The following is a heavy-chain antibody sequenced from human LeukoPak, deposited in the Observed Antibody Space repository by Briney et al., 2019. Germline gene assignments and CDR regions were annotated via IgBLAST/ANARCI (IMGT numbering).Heavy chain of an antibody. CDR1: GYTFTSYG. D-gene: IGHD3-22*01. V-gene: IGHV1-18*01. CDR3: ARWSNYYDSSGFFDY. J-gene: IGHJ4*02. CDR2: ISAYNGNT. Sequence: GPSVTLSCKASGYTFTSYGISWVRQAPGQGLEWMGWISAYNGNTNYAQKLQGRVTLTTDTSTSTAYMELRSLRSDDTAVYYCARWSNYYDSSGFFDYWGQGTMVPVSS.